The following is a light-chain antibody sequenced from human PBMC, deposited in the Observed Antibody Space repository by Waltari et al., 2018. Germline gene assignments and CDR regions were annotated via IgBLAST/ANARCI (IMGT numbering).Light chain of an antibody. CDR2: RND. J-gene: IGLJ3*02. V-gene: IGLV1-44*01. CDR1: SSNVGTNV. Sequence: QSVLSQPPSASGTPGQRATISCSGRSSNVGTNVVNWYQQVPGKAPKLLIYRNDLRPSGVPDRFSGSKSGSSASLAISGLQSEDEADYYCAAWDDSLNGWWVFGGGTKVTVL. CDR3: AAWDDSLNGWWV.